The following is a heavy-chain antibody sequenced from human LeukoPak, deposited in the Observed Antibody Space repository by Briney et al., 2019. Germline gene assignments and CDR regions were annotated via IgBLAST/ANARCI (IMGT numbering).Heavy chain of an antibody. CDR2: IFYSGST. CDR1: GGSITAYY. Sequence: SETLSLTCTVSGGSITAYYWNWIRQPPGKRLEWIGYIFYSGSTNYNPSLKSRVTISVDTSKNQFSLNLASVTAADTAVYYCASHRHNGGHHFWGQGTLVTVSS. J-gene: IGHJ4*02. CDR3: ASHRHNGGHHF. V-gene: IGHV4-59*08. D-gene: IGHD3-16*01.